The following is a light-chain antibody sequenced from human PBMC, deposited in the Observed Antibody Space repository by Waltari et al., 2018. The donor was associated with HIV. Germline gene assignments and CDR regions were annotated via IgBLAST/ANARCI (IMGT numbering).Light chain of an antibody. CDR3: CSYAGNYTLV. Sequence: QSALTQPRSVSGSPGQSVTISCTGTSSDVGGSNSVYWYQQHPGKAPKFMIYDVSKRPSGVPDRFSGSKSGNTASLTISGLQAEDEADYYCCSYAGNYTLVFGGGTKLTVL. J-gene: IGLJ3*02. CDR1: SSDVGGSNS. V-gene: IGLV2-11*01. CDR2: DVS.